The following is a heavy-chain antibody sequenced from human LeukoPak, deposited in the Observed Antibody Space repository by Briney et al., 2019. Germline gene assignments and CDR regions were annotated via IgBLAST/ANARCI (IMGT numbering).Heavy chain of an antibody. V-gene: IGHV1-2*02. D-gene: IGHD5-12*01. Sequence: ASVKVSCKASGYTFTGYYMHWVRQAPGQGLEWMGWINPNSGGTNYAQKFQGRVTMTRDTSISTAYMELSRPRSDDTAVYYCASGLSGYDKYYFDYWGQGTLVTVSS. J-gene: IGHJ4*02. CDR1: GYTFTGYY. CDR3: ASGLSGYDKYYFDY. CDR2: INPNSGGT.